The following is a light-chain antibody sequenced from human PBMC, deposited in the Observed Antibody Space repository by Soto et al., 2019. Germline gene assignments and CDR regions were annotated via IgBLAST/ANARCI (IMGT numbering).Light chain of an antibody. CDR1: QSVSSSF. CDR2: GAS. J-gene: IGKJ2*01. V-gene: IGKV3-20*01. CDR3: QQYGRSPTYT. Sequence: EIVLTQSPGTLSLSPGERATLSCRASQSVSSSFVAWYQQKPGQAHRLLIYGASSIATGIPDRFSGSGAGTDLTLIIRRLAPRDFALYYCQQYGRSPTYTFGQGTKLEIK.